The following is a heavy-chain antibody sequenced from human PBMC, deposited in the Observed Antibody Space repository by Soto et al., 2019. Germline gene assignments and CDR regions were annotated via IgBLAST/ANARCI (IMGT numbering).Heavy chain of an antibody. CDR1: GFTLSSYA. D-gene: IGHD3-22*01. CDR3: AKVKGYYDSRGHRPLFDY. V-gene: IGHV3-23*01. Sequence: EVQLLESGGGFVQPWGSLRLSCAASGFTLSSYAMSCARQAPGKGLESVSAISGRGGSTYCADSLNGRFTISRDNSKNTLYLQMNSLRAEDTAVYYCAKVKGYYDSRGHRPLFDYWGQGTLVTVSS. J-gene: IGHJ4*02. CDR2: ISGRGGST.